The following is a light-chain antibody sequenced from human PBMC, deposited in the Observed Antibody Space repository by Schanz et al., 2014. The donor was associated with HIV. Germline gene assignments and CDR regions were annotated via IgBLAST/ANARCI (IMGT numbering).Light chain of an antibody. CDR3: QQYGSSPL. CDR2: GAS. Sequence: EIVLTQSPGTLSLSPGERATLSCRASQSVSSSYLAWYQQKGGQVPRLLIHGASTRATGIPARFSGSGSGTDFTLTISRLEPEDFAVYYCQQYGSSPLFGQGTRLEIK. CDR1: QSVSSSY. J-gene: IGKJ5*01. V-gene: IGKV3-20*01.